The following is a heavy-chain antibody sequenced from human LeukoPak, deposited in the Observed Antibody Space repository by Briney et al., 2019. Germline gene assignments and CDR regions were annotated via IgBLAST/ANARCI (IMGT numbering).Heavy chain of an antibody. V-gene: IGHV3-30*02. CDR3: ARAEIVNALDY. D-gene: IGHD2/OR15-2a*01. Sequence: PGGSLRLSCAASGYTFSIYGMNWVRQAPGKGLEWVAIIRYDGSNTYFAESVMGRFSISKDNFKNIVYLQMNSLKIEDTGVYYCARAEIVNALDYWGQGAQVTVSP. J-gene: IGHJ4*02. CDR2: IRYDGSNT. CDR1: GYTFSIYG.